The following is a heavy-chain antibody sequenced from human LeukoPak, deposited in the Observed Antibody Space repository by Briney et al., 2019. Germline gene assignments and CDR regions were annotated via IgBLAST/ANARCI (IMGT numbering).Heavy chain of an antibody. Sequence: GGSLRLSCAASGFTFGDYYMSWIRQAPGMGLEWVSYISSGGESTYYADSVEGRFTISRDNAEHSLYLQMDSLRAEDTAVYYCARAGLYDFWSASIQTYDYYYYGMDVWGQGTTVTVSS. V-gene: IGHV3-11*01. CDR2: ISSGGEST. CDR1: GFTFGDYY. J-gene: IGHJ6*02. D-gene: IGHD3-3*01. CDR3: ARAGLYDFWSASIQTYDYYYYGMDV.